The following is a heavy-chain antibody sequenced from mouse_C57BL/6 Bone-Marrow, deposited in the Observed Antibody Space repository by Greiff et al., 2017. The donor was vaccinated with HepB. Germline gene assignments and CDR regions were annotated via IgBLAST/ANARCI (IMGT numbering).Heavy chain of an antibody. CDR3: ARVGYDGSSCDY. Sequence: EVKLVESGGGLVKPGGSLKLSCAASGFTFSSYAMSWVRQTPEKRLEWVATISDGGSYTYYPDNVKGRFTISRDNAKNNLYLQMSHLKSEDTAMYYWARVGYDGSSCDYWGQGTTLTVSS. CDR2: ISDGGSYT. V-gene: IGHV5-4*03. CDR1: GFTFSSYA. D-gene: IGHD1-1*01. J-gene: IGHJ2*01.